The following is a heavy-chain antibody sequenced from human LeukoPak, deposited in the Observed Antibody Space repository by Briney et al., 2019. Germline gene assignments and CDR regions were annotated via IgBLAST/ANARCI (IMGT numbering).Heavy chain of an antibody. J-gene: IGHJ4*02. CDR1: GFTVSSNY. V-gene: IGHV3-53*01. CDR3: ARGTRTSPFDY. Sequence: GGSLRLSCAASGFTVSSNYMSWVRQAPGKGLEWVSVIYSGGSTYYADSVKGRFTISRDNSKNTLYLQMNSLRAEDTAVYYCARGTRTSPFDYWGQGTLVTVSS. CDR2: IYSGGST. D-gene: IGHD2-2*01.